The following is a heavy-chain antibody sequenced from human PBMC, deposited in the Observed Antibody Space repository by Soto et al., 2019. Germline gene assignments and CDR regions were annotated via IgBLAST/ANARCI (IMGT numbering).Heavy chain of an antibody. V-gene: IGHV2-26*01. CDR2: LFSNDEK. J-gene: IGHJ4*02. Sequence: QVTLKESGPVLVKPTETLTLTCTVSGFSLSNARMGVSWIRQPPVKALEWLAHLFSNDEKSYSTPLKSRLTTSNATPKSQVVLTMTNMDPADTATYYCARIPRSYDYIWGSYRYYFDYCCQGTLVTVSS. D-gene: IGHD3-16*02. CDR3: ARIPRSYDYIWGSYRYYFDY. CDR1: GFSLSNARMG.